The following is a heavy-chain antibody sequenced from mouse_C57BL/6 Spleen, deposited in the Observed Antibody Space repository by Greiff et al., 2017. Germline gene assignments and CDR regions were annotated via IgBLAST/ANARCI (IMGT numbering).Heavy chain of an antibody. Sequence: LMESGAELVRPGASVTLSCKASGYTFTDYEMHWVKQTPVHGLEWIGAIDPETGGTAYNQKFKGKAILTADKSSSTAYMELRSLTSEDSAVYYCTRWITTVVATPFAYWGQGTLVTVSA. D-gene: IGHD1-1*01. CDR1: GYTFTDYE. CDR3: TRWITTVVATPFAY. V-gene: IGHV1-15*01. CDR2: IDPETGGT. J-gene: IGHJ3*01.